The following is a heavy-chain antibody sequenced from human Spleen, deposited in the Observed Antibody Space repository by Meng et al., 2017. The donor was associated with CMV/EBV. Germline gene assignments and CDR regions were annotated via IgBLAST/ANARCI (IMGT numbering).Heavy chain of an antibody. Sequence: GESLKISCAASGFTFGSYAMHWVRQAPGKGLEWVAVISYEGSNTDNADSVKGRFTVSRDNSKNTLFLQMNTLRAEDTAVYFCARGTCGGECFYFRANFYYYAMDVWGQGTTVTVSS. CDR2: ISYEGSNT. D-gene: IGHD2-21*01. CDR1: GFTFGSYA. CDR3: ARGTCGGECFYFRANFYYYAMDV. J-gene: IGHJ6*02. V-gene: IGHV3-30*14.